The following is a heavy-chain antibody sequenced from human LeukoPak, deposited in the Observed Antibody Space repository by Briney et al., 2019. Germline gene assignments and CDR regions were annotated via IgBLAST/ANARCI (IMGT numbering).Heavy chain of an antibody. CDR1: GFTFSSYS. J-gene: IGHJ4*02. CDR3: ASHHLYSSSSSLDY. CDR2: VSSSSSYI. D-gene: IGHD6-13*01. Sequence: PGGSLRLSCAASGFTFSSYSMNWVRQAPGKGLEWVSSVSSSSSYIYYADSVKGRFTISRDNAKNSLYLQMNSLRAEDTAVYYCASHHLYSSSSSLDYWGQGTLVTVSS. V-gene: IGHV3-21*01.